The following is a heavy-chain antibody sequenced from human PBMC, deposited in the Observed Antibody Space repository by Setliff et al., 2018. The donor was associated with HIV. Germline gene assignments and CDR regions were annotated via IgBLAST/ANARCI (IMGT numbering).Heavy chain of an antibody. CDR1: GDSISNSNNC. Sequence: SETLSLTCSVSGDSISNSNNCWGWVRQTPGKGLEWIGSIFNNGNTYYNPSLKSRATISVDASNNQFSLKVNSVTAADTAVYYCARGPPGSSIGWYVGYWGQGTLVTVSS. CDR2: IFNNGNT. V-gene: IGHV4-39*01. J-gene: IGHJ4*02. CDR3: ARGPPGSSIGWYVGY. D-gene: IGHD6-19*01.